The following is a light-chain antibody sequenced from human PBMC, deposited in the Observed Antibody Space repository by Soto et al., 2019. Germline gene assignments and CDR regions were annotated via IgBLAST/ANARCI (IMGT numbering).Light chain of an antibody. CDR1: SSNIGNNY. CDR2: ENN. V-gene: IGLV1-51*02. Sequence: QSVLTQPPSVSAAAGQKVTISCSGSSSNIGNNYVSWYQQLPGTAPKLLIYENNKRPSRIPDRFSGSKSGTSATLGITGLQTGDEADYYCGTWDSSLSAGNVFGTGTKLTVL. J-gene: IGLJ1*01. CDR3: GTWDSSLSAGNV.